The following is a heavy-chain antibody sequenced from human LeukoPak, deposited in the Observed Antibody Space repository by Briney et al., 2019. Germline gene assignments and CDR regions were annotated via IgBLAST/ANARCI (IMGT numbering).Heavy chain of an antibody. V-gene: IGHV5-51*01. CDR3: ARSYDFWSAYKYYFDY. CDR1: GYSFTSYW. D-gene: IGHD3-3*01. CDR2: IYPGDSDT. J-gene: IGHJ4*02. Sequence: GESLQISCKGSGYSFTSYWIDWVRQMPGKGLEWMGIIYPGDSDTRYSPSFQGQVTISADKSISTAYLHWSSLKASDTAMYYCARSYDFWSAYKYYFDYWGQGTLVTVSS.